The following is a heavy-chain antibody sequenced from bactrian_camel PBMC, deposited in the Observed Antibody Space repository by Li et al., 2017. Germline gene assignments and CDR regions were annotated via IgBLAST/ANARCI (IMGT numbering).Heavy chain of an antibody. J-gene: IGHJ6*01. V-gene: IGHV3S53*01. Sequence: QLVESGGDSAQAGGSLRLSCAASGVTVSNNFMGWFRQAPGKEREGVAGIVSDGSTTYADAVKGRFTISKDNAKNTLYLEMNSVKPEDTAMYYCAALKIWVRGRCLEMLTLDSAYWGQGTQV. D-gene: IGHD1*01. CDR1: GVTVSNNF. CDR3: AALKIWVRGRCLEMLTLDSAY. CDR2: IVSDGST.